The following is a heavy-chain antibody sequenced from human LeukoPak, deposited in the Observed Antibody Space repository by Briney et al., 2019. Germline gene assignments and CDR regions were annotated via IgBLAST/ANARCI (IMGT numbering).Heavy chain of an antibody. CDR1: GDSITINSDV. Sequence: PSQTLSLTCAVSGDSITINSDVWNWISQSPSRGLEWLGRTYYRSNSYNDPAVSVRIRITISTDKSKNQLYLQPNTVTAADTAVYCCARDEGWGYDAFDIWGQGTMVTVSS. CDR2: TYYRSNSYN. J-gene: IGHJ3*02. CDR3: ARDEGWGYDAFDI. D-gene: IGHD6-19*01. V-gene: IGHV6-1*01.